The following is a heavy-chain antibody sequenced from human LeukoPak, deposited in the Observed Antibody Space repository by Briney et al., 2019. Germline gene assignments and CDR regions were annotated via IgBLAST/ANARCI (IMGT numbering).Heavy chain of an antibody. CDR3: AKGMGYASGSSYSYYYYMDV. CDR1: GFTFSNYG. D-gene: IGHD3-10*01. J-gene: IGHJ6*03. V-gene: IGHV3-23*01. CDR2: ISGSGGNT. Sequence: PGGSLRLSCAASGFTFSNYGMSWVRQAPGKGLEWVSLISGSGGNTYYADSVKGRFTISRDNSKNMLSLQMNSLRAEDTAVYYCAKGMGYASGSSYSYYYYMDVWGKGTTVTISS.